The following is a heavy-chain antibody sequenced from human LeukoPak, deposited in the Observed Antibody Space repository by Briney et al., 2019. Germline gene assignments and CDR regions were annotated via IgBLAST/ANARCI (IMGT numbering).Heavy chain of an antibody. CDR2: IIPIFGTA. CDR1: GGTFSSYA. CDR3: ARWLNYYDILTDYQRYVAS. D-gene: IGHD3-9*01. J-gene: IGHJ4*02. V-gene: IGHV1-69*13. Sequence: SVKVSCKASGGTFSSYAISWVRQAPGQGLEWMGGIIPIFGTANYAQKFQGRVTITADESTSTAYMELSSMRSEDTAVYYCARWLNYYDILTDYQRYVASGGGGALVAVS.